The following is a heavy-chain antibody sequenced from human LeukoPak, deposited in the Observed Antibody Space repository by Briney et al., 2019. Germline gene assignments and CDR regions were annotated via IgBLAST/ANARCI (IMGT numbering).Heavy chain of an antibody. Sequence: GASLKISCKGSGSSFTSYWIGWVRQMPGKGLEWMGIIYPGDSDTRYSPSFQGQVTISADKSISTAYLQWSSLKASDTAMYYCARRSAAGTGTTNFDYWGQGTLVTVSS. CDR1: GSSFTSYW. J-gene: IGHJ4*02. V-gene: IGHV5-51*01. D-gene: IGHD1-1*01. CDR2: IYPGDSDT. CDR3: ARRSAAGTGTTNFDY.